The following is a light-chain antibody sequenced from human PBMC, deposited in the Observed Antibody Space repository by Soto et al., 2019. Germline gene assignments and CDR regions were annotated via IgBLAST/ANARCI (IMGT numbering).Light chain of an antibody. Sequence: QSALTQPPSASGSPGQSVTISCTGTSSDVGGYNYVSWYQQHPGKAPKLMIYEVSKRPSGVPDRFSGSKSGNTASLTVSGLQAADEADYYCCSSTGSNHVFGTGTKVTVL. CDR3: CSSTGSNHV. V-gene: IGLV2-8*01. J-gene: IGLJ1*01. CDR1: SSDVGGYNY. CDR2: EVS.